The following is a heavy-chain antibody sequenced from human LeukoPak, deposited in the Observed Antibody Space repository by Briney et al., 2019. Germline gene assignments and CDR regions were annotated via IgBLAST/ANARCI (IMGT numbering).Heavy chain of an antibody. CDR2: IKQDGSEK. CDR1: GFTFSSYW. CDR3: ARGPTHIVVGNWFDP. Sequence: PGGSLRLSCAASGFTFSSYWMSWVRQAPGKGLEWVANIKQDGSEKYYVDSVKGRFTISRDNAKNSLYLQMNSLRAEDTAAYYCARGPTHIVVGNWFDPWGQGTLVTVSS. V-gene: IGHV3-7*01. J-gene: IGHJ5*02. D-gene: IGHD2-2*01.